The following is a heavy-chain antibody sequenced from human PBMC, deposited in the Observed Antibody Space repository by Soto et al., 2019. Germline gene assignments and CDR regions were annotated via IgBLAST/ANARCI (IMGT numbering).Heavy chain of an antibody. CDR2: IYPGDSDT. Sequence: GESLKISCKGSGYSFTSYWIGWVRQMPGKGLEWMGIIYPGDSDTRYSPSFQGQVTISADMSISTAYLQWSSLKASDTAMYSCARLSTVFEYSSSYYFDYWGQGTLVTVSS. CDR3: ARLSTVFEYSSSYYFDY. D-gene: IGHD6-6*01. CDR1: GYSFTSYW. J-gene: IGHJ4*02. V-gene: IGHV5-51*01.